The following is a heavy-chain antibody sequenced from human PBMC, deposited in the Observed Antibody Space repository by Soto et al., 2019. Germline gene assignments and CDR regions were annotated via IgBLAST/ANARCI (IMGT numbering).Heavy chain of an antibody. CDR2: ISSSSGTI. CDR1: GFTFSGYN. J-gene: IGHJ4*02. Sequence: EVQLVESGGGLVQPGGSLRLSCAASGFTFSGYNMNWVRQAPGKGLEWVSYISSSSGTIYYADSVKGRFTISRDNAKNSLYLQMNSLRAEDTAVYYCAKPRGYYDSSGYPTPDYWGQGALVTASS. V-gene: IGHV3-48*01. CDR3: AKPRGYYDSSGYPTPDY. D-gene: IGHD3-22*01.